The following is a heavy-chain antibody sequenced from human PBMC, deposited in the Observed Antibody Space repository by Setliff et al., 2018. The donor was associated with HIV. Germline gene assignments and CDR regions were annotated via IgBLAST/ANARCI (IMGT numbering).Heavy chain of an antibody. V-gene: IGHV1-8*01. J-gene: IGHJ6*04. CDR2: MNPNSGDT. CDR1: GHTFTNYD. D-gene: IGHD3-10*01. CDR3: ASGKGVRGVIITGGLDV. Sequence: ASVKVSCKPPGHTFTNYDIHWMRRATGQGLEWMGWMNPNSGDTGYSQKFQGRVIMTRDTSISTAYMELSGLTSADTAVYYCASGKGVRGVIITGGLDVWGTGTTVTVSS.